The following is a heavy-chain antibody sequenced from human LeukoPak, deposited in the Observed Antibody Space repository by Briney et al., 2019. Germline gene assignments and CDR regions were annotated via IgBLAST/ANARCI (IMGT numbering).Heavy chain of an antibody. D-gene: IGHD5-18*01. Sequence: TGGSLRLSCAASGFTFSDYSMNWVRQAPGKGLEWVASISSSSPYIYYTDSVKGRFTISRDNAKNSLYLRMNSLRAEDTAVYYCARLYSRVGPFDYWGQGTLVTVSS. J-gene: IGHJ4*02. CDR3: ARLYSRVGPFDY. V-gene: IGHV3-21*01. CDR1: GFTFSDYS. CDR2: ISSSSPYI.